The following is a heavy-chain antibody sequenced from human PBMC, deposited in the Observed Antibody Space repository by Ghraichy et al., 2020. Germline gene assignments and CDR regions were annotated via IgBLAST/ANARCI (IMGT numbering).Heavy chain of an antibody. CDR1: GFTFSSYP. CDR3: AREGEYYYDSRGSFDS. J-gene: IGHJ4*01. D-gene: IGHD3-22*01. Sequence: GGSLTLSCAASGFTFSSYPMHWVRQAPGKGLEWVATMSSNGKDQFYADSVKGRFTISRDISTNTVYLQMNSLRTEDMALYYCAREGEYYYDSRGSFDSWGQGTLVTVSS. CDR2: MSSNGKDQ. V-gene: IGHV3-30*04.